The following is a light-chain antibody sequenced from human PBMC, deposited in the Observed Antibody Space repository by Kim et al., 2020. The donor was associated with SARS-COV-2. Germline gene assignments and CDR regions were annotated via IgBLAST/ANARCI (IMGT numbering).Light chain of an antibody. CDR2: DVN. Sequence: SITISCTGTSSDVGAYTFVAWYQQHPGKAPKLMIYDVNVRPSGISHRFSGSKSGNTASLTISGLQGEDEADYYCTSFTTSSSLQAVFGGGTQLTVL. V-gene: IGLV2-14*03. CDR3: TSFTTSSSLQAV. CDR1: SSDVGAYTF. J-gene: IGLJ7*01.